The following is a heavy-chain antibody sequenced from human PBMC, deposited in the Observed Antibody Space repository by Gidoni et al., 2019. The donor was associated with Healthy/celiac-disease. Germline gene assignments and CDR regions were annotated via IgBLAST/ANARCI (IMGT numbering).Heavy chain of an antibody. CDR1: GFTFSSYG. V-gene: IGHV3-33*01. Sequence: QVQLVESGGGVVQPGRSLRLSCAASGFTFSSYGMHWVRQAPGKGLEWVAVIWYDGSNKYYADSVKGRFTISRDNSKNTLYLQMNSLRAEDTAVYYCARDLRRGSYYSDYWGQGTLVTVSS. D-gene: IGHD1-26*01. CDR3: ARDLRRGSYYSDY. CDR2: IWYDGSNK. J-gene: IGHJ4*02.